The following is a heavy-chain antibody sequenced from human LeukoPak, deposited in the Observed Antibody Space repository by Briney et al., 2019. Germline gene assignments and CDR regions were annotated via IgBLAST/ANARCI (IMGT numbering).Heavy chain of an antibody. CDR3: ARSDCFSTSCSCFYGMDV. Sequence: SETLSLTCTVSGGPISSSGYSWGWTRQPPGKGLEWIGTISYSGSTYYTPSLKSRATLSVDTSKNQFSLRLNSVTAADTAVYYCARSDCFSTSCSCFYGMDVWGQGTTVTVSS. V-gene: IGHV4-39*01. CDR1: GGPISSSGYS. J-gene: IGHJ6*02. CDR2: ISYSGST. D-gene: IGHD2-2*01.